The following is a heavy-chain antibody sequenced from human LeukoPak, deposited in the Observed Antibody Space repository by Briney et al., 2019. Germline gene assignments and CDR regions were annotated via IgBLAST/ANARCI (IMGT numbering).Heavy chain of an antibody. CDR2: INHSGST. D-gene: IGHD3-22*01. V-gene: IGHV4-34*01. J-gene: IGHJ4*02. CDR3: ARDPYYYDSSGYYYDY. CDR1: GGSFSGYY. Sequence: PSETLSLTCAVYGGSFSGYYWSWIRQPPGKGLEWIAEINHSGSTNYNPSLKSRVTISVDTSKNQFSLKLSSVTAADTAVYYCARDPYYYDSSGYYYDYWGQGTLVTVSS.